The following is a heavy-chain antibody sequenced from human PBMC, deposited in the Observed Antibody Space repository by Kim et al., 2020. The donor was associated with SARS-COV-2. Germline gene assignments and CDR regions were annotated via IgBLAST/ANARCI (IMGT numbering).Heavy chain of an antibody. J-gene: IGHJ4*02. CDR2: ISYDGSNK. CDR3: ARDYGGNGYYFDY. CDR1: GFTFSSYA. D-gene: IGHD4-17*01. Sequence: GGSLRLSCAASGFTFSSYAMHWVRQAPGKGLEWVAVISYDGSNKYYADSVKGRFTISRDNSKNTLYLQMNSLRAEDTAVYYCARDYGGNGYYFDYWGQGTLVTVSS. V-gene: IGHV3-30*04.